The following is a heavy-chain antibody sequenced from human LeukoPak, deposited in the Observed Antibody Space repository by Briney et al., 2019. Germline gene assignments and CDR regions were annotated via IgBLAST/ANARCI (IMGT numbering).Heavy chain of an antibody. V-gene: IGHV5-51*01. D-gene: IGHD2-2*01. J-gene: IGHJ4*02. Sequence: GESLKISCKGSGYSFTSYWIGWVRQMPGKGLEWMGIIYPGDSDTRYSPSFQGQVTISADKSISTAYLQWSSLKASDTAMYYCAIIVHCSSTSCGAFDYWGQGTLVTVSS. CDR3: AIIVHCSSTSCGAFDY. CDR2: IYPGDSDT. CDR1: GYSFTSYW.